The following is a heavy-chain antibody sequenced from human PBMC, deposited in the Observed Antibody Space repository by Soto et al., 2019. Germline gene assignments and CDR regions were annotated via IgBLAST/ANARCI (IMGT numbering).Heavy chain of an antibody. CDR1: GFTFSSYG. V-gene: IGHV3-33*01. J-gene: IGHJ6*02. CDR3: ARPLVAPVAGPYYYGMDV. CDR2: IWYDGSNK. D-gene: IGHD6-19*01. Sequence: PGGSLRLSCAASGFTFSSYGMHWVRQAPGKGLEWVAVIWYDGSNKYYADSVKGRFTISRDNLRSTVYLQMNSLTAEDTAVYYCARPLVAPVAGPYYYGMDVWGQGTTVTVSS.